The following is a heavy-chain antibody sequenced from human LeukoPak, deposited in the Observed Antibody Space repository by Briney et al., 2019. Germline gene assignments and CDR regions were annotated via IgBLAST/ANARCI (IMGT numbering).Heavy chain of an antibody. Sequence: SETLSLTCTVSGGSISSSSYYWGWIRQPPGKGLEWIGRIYYSGGTYYNPSLKSRVTISVDTSKNQFSLKLSSVTAADTAVYYCARLGGYYYDSSDYYFDYWGQGTLVTVSS. CDR2: IYYSGGT. J-gene: IGHJ4*02. CDR1: GGSISSSSYY. V-gene: IGHV4-39*01. D-gene: IGHD3-22*01. CDR3: ARLGGYYYDSSDYYFDY.